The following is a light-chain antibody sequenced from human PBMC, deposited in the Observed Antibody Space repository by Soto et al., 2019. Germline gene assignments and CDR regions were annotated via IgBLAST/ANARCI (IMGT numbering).Light chain of an antibody. Sequence: IQMTQSPSSLSASVGDRVTITCRASQGISNYLAWYQQKPGKVPKLLIYDVSTLERGVPSRFSGSGSGTEFTLTISSLQTDDFATYYCQQYNGYPYTFGQGTKLEIK. V-gene: IGKV1-13*02. J-gene: IGKJ2*01. CDR3: QQYNGYPYT. CDR2: DVS. CDR1: QGISNY.